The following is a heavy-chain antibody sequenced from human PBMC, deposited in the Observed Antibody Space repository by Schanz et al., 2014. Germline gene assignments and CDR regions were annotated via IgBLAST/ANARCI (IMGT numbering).Heavy chain of an antibody. J-gene: IGHJ4*02. CDR3: VSQTGSPNY. Sequence: EVQLVESGGGLVQPGGSLRLSCAAPGFTLSNYAMHWVRQTPDKGLEWVSGLSANGDSTFYSSSVKGRFTISRDNAKRSLFLQMNSLRVEDTAVYFCVSQTGSPNYWGQGTLVTVSS. V-gene: IGHV3-64*01. CDR2: LSANGDST. CDR1: GFTLSNYA. D-gene: IGHD6-13*01.